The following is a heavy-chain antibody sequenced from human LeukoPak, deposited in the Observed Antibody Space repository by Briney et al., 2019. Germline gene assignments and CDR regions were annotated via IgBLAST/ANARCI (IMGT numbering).Heavy chain of an antibody. V-gene: IGHV4-39*01. Sequence: PSETLSLTCTVSVGSISSASSFWGWVRQPPGKGLEWLGTLYYGGSTYYNASLKSRVTMSGDTSRNQFSLRLVSVNAADTAVYYGAKAGARYSDSSGLYAFDFWGRGTMVTVSS. D-gene: IGHD3-22*01. CDR1: VGSISSASSF. CDR3: AKAGARYSDSSGLYAFDF. J-gene: IGHJ3*01. CDR2: LYYGGST.